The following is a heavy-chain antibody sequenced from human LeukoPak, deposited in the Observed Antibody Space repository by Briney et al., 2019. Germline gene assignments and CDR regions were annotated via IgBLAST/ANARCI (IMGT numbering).Heavy chain of an antibody. D-gene: IGHD6-13*01. CDR2: INPNSGGT. Sequence: ASVKVSCKASGYTFTGYYMHWVRQAPGQGLEWMGWINPNSGGTNYAQKFQGRVTMTRDTSISTAYMELSRLRSDDTAVYYCARDLTAAPEQYFDLWGRGTLVTVSS. J-gene: IGHJ2*01. CDR3: ARDLTAAPEQYFDL. V-gene: IGHV1-2*02. CDR1: GYTFTGYY.